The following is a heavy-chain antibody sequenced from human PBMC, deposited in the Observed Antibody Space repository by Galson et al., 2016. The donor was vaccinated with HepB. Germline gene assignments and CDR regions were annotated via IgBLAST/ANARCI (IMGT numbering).Heavy chain of an antibody. D-gene: IGHD3-3*01. V-gene: IGHV4-34*01. CDR3: AGAKRPPRSSSFGYSWFAP. J-gene: IGHJ5*02. Sequence: SETLSLTCAVYGGSFRNYYWTWIRQSPEKGLEWIGDINESGGSNYNPSFDSPVTISLDTAKNQFSLNMYSVTAADTGVYYCAGAKRPPRSSSFGYSWFAPWGQGTPVIVSS. CDR1: GGSFRNYY. CDR2: INESGGS.